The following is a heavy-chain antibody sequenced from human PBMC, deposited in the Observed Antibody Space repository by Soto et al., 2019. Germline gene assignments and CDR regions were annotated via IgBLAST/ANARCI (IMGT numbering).Heavy chain of an antibody. CDR1: GFTFTNSA. V-gene: IGHV1-58*02. J-gene: IGHJ6*03. CDR2: IVVGSGNT. D-gene: IGHD6-6*01. Sequence: GASVKVSCKASGFTFTNSAMQWVRQARGQRLEWKRWIVVGSGNTNYAQKYQEKVTITRDMSTSTDYIELSNLKTEDTAMYYCAADAYSSSSGDYYYYMDVWGKGTTVTVSS. CDR3: AADAYSSSSGDYYYYMDV.